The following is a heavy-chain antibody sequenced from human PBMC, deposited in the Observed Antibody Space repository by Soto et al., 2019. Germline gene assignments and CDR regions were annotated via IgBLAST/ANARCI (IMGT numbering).Heavy chain of an antibody. V-gene: IGHV4-39*07. J-gene: IGHJ5*02. CDR2: IYYSGST. D-gene: IGHD3-10*01. Sequence: SETLSLTCTVSGGSISSSSYYWGWIRQPPGKGLGWIGSIYYSGSTYYNPSLKSRVTISVDTSKNQFSLRLSSVTAADMAVYYCARAVAPYFGTWFDPWGQGILVTVSS. CDR3: ARAVAPYFGTWFDP. CDR1: GGSISSSSYY.